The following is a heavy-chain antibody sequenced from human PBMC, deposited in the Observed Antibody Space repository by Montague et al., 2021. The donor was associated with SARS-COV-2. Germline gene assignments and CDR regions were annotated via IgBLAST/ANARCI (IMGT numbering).Heavy chain of an antibody. V-gene: IGHV4-61*01. CDR1: GDSVSRGSSY. CDR3: ARHARGEGYTSWFDS. D-gene: IGHD5-24*01. J-gene: IGHJ5*01. Sequence: SETLSLTCTVSGDSVSRGSSYWSWIRQPPGEGLEWIGYIYYTGSRKYNSSLKSRLTISVDTSKNQFSLQLSSVTAADTAVYYCARHARGEGYTSWFDSWGQGTLVTVSS. CDR2: IYYTGSR.